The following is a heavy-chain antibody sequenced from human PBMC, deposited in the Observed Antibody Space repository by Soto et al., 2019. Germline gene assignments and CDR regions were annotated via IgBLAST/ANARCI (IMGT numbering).Heavy chain of an antibody. CDR2: ISYDGSNK. Sequence: PGGSLRLSCAASGFTFSSYGMHWVRQAPGKGLEWVAVISYDGSNKYYADSVKGRFTISRDNSKNTLYLQMNSLRAEDTAVYYCAKDRYKIAAAGRTDVWFDPWGQGTLVTVSS. CDR1: GFTFSSYG. D-gene: IGHD6-13*01. V-gene: IGHV3-30*18. J-gene: IGHJ5*02. CDR3: AKDRYKIAAAGRTDVWFDP.